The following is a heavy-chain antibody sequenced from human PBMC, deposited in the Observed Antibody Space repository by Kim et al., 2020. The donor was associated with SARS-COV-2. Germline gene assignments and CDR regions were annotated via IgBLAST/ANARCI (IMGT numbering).Heavy chain of an antibody. D-gene: IGHD3-10*01. V-gene: IGHV3-48*02. J-gene: IGHJ4*02. Sequence: TIYYADSVKGRFTISRDNAKNSLYLQMNSLRDEDTAVYYCARDRGSADDYWGQGTLVTVSS. CDR2: TI. CDR3: ARDRGSADDY.